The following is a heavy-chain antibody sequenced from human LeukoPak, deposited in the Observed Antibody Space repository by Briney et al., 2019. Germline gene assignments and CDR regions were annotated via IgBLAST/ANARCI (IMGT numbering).Heavy chain of an antibody. Sequence: GASVKVSCKASGGTFSSYAISWVRQAPGQGLEWMGGIIPIFGTANYAQKFQGRVTITADKSTSTAYMELSSLRSEDTAVYYCATYSSNTGIFDYWGQGTLVTVSS. D-gene: IGHD6-13*01. V-gene: IGHV1-69*06. CDR2: IIPIFGTA. J-gene: IGHJ4*02. CDR3: ATYSSNTGIFDY. CDR1: GGTFSSYA.